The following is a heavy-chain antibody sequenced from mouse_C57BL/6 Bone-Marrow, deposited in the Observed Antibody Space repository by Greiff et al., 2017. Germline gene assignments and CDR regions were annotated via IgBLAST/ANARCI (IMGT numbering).Heavy chain of an antibody. CDR3: ARTGYSNYVGFAY. J-gene: IGHJ3*01. Sequence: VQLQQPGTELVKPGASVKLSCKASGYTFTSYWMHWVKQRPGQGLEWIGNINPSNGGTNYNEKFKSKATLTVDKSSITAYMQLSSLASEDSAVYYCARTGYSNYVGFAYWGQGTLVTVSA. CDR2: INPSNGGT. CDR1: GYTFTSYW. D-gene: IGHD2-5*01. V-gene: IGHV1-53*01.